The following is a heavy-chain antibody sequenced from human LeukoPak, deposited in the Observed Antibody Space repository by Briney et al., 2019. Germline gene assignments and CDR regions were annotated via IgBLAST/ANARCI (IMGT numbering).Heavy chain of an antibody. CDR1: GGSISSSSYY. J-gene: IGHJ4*02. CDR3: ASGGSITMVRGVFDY. D-gene: IGHD3-10*01. Sequence: SETLSLTCTVPGGSISSSSYYWGWIRQPPGKGLEWIGSIYYSGSTYYNPSLKSRVTISVDTSKNQFSLKLSSVTAADTAVYYCASGGSITMVRGVFDYWGQGTLVTVSS. V-gene: IGHV4-39*07. CDR2: IYYSGST.